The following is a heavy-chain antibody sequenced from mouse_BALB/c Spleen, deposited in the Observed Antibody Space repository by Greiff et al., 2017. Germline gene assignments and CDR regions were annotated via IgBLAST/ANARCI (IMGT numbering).Heavy chain of an antibody. CDR2: ISNGGGST. Sequence: EVKVVESGGGLVQPGGSLKLSCAASGFTFSSYTMSWVRQTPEKRLEWVAYISNGGGSTYYPDTVKGRFTISRDNAKNTLYLQMSSLKSEDTAMYYCASYDYDGRSWFAYWGQGTLVTVSA. D-gene: IGHD2-4*01. V-gene: IGHV5-12-2*01. CDR1: GFTFSSYT. J-gene: IGHJ3*01. CDR3: ASYDYDGRSWFAY.